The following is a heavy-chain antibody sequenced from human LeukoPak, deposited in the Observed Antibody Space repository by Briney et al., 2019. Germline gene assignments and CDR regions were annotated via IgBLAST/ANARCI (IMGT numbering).Heavy chain of an antibody. Sequence: ASVKVSCKASGYTFTSYGISWVRQAPGQGLEWMGWISAYNGNTNYAQKLQGRVTMTIDTSTSTAYMELRSLRSDDTAVYYCARDRFGELLRYHIIVTQIDYWGQGTLVTVSS. CDR2: ISAYNGNT. V-gene: IGHV1-18*01. J-gene: IGHJ4*02. CDR3: ARDRFGELLRYHIIVTQIDY. D-gene: IGHD3-10*01. CDR1: GYTFTSYG.